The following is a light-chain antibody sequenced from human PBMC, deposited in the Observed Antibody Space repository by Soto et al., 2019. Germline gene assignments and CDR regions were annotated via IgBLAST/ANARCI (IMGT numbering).Light chain of an antibody. J-gene: IGKJ1*01. CDR1: QSVSSSY. Sequence: EIVLTQSPGTLSLSPGDRATLSCRASQSVSSSYLAWYQQKPGQAPRLLIYGASSRATGIPDRFRGSGSGTDFTLTISRLEPEDFAVYYCQQYGSSAWTFGQGTKVDIK. CDR3: QQYGSSAWT. CDR2: GAS. V-gene: IGKV3-20*01.